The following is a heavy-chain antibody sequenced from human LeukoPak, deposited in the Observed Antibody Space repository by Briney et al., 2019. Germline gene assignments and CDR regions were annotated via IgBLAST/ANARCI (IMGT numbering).Heavy chain of an antibody. V-gene: IGHV1-18*01. CDR3: ARGDMVRGVNLDY. Sequence: ASVKVSCKSSGYTLTSYGIIWVRQAPGQGLEWMGWISAYNGNTNHAQKLQGRVTMTTDTSTSTAYMELRSLRSDDTAVYYCARGDMVRGVNLDYWGQGTLVTVSS. D-gene: IGHD3-10*01. CDR1: GYTLTSYG. CDR2: ISAYNGNT. J-gene: IGHJ4*02.